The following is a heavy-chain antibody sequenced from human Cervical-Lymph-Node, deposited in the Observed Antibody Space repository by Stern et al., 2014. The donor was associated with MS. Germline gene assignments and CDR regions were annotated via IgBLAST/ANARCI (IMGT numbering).Heavy chain of an antibody. D-gene: IGHD3-22*01. CDR1: GFTFTGYA. J-gene: IGHJ3*01. CDR3: ARDHYDSDALDL. CDR2: IWSGGSNK. V-gene: IGHV3-33*01. Sequence: QVQLVESGGGVVQPGGSLRLSCVASGFTFTGYAFHWVRQTPGKGLEWVAVIWSGGSNKYNVDSTKGRFTISRDSSKNTLFLQMNSLTVDDTGVYYCARDHYDSDALDLWGQGTVVTVSS.